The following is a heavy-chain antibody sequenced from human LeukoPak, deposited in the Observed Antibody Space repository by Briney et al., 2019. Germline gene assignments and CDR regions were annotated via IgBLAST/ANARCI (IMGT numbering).Heavy chain of an antibody. Sequence: GGSLRLSCAASGFTFSDHYMDWVRQAPGKGLEWGGRSRNKANRYTTTHGESVRGIFTISRDDSENSLYLQLNSLKTEDTGVYYCVRLSRGAMNYHMDVWGKGTTVTISS. CDR2: SRNKANRYTT. CDR1: GFTFSDHY. D-gene: IGHD3-10*01. CDR3: VRLSRGAMNYHMDV. V-gene: IGHV3-72*01. J-gene: IGHJ6*03.